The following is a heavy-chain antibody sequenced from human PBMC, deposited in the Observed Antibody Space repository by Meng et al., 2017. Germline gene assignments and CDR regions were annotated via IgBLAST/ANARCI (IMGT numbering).Heavy chain of an antibody. V-gene: IGHV1-46*01. Sequence: ASVKVSCKASGYTFTSYYMHWVRQAPGQGLEWMGLINPSGGSTSYAQKFQGRVTMTRDTSTSTVYMELSSLRSEDTAVYYCARGSSQTTKYYYDSSGYYPIWGQGTMVTVSS. CDR1: GYTFTSYY. CDR3: ARGSSQTTKYYYDSSGYYPI. CDR2: INPSGGST. D-gene: IGHD3-22*01. J-gene: IGHJ3*02.